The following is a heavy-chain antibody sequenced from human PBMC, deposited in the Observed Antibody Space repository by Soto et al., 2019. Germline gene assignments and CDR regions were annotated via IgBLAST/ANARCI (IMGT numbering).Heavy chain of an antibody. CDR3: AGDFSDYGDFFGGGWFDP. D-gene: IGHD4-17*01. CDR1: DGTRVGYD. V-gene: IGHV4-4*07. Sequence: PSPPKPVSCSAGDGTRVGYDWRWNRKKAGTGLEWIGRIYTSGSTNYNPSLKSRVTMSVDTSKNQFSLKLSSVTAADTAVYYCAGDFSDYGDFFGGGWFDPWAQGTLVTVSS. J-gene: IGHJ5*02. CDR2: IYTSGST.